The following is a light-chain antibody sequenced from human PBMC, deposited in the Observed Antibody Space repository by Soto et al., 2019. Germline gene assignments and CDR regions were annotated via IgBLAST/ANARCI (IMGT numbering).Light chain of an antibody. V-gene: IGKV3-20*01. CDR2: GAS. CDR1: QSFSSY. CDR3: QQYGSSPWT. J-gene: IGKJ1*01. Sequence: EIVLTQSPGTLSLSPGERATLSCRASQSFSSYLAWYQQKPGQAPRLLIYGASSRATGIPDRFSGSGSGTDFTLTISRLEPEDFAVYYCQQYGSSPWTFGQGTKVEIK.